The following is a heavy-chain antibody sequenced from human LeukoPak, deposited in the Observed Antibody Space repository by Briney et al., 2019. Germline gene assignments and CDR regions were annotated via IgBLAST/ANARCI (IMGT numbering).Heavy chain of an antibody. J-gene: IGHJ5*02. CDR3: ASVLSGIAVAGSFDP. D-gene: IGHD6-19*01. Sequence: SVKVSCKASGGTFSSYAISWVRQAPGQGLEWMGGIIPIFGTANYAQKFQGRVTITADKSTSTAYMELSSLRSEDTAVYYCASVLSGIAVAGSFDPWGQGTLVTVSS. CDR2: IIPIFGTA. CDR1: GGTFSSYA. V-gene: IGHV1-69*06.